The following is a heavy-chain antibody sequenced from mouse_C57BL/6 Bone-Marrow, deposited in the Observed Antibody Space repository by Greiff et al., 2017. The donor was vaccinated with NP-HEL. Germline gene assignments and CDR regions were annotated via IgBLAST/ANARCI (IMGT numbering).Heavy chain of an antibody. CDR3: ARRPLGGYFDV. CDR2: IWSGGST. V-gene: IGHV2-2*01. Sequence: VMLVESGPGLVQPSQSLSITCTVSGFSLTSYGVHWVRQSPGKGLEWLGVIWSGGSTDYNAAFISRLSISKDNSKSQVFFKMNSLQADDTAIYYCARRPLGGYFDVWGTGTTVTVS. CDR1: GFSLTSYG. D-gene: IGHD3-3*01. J-gene: IGHJ1*03.